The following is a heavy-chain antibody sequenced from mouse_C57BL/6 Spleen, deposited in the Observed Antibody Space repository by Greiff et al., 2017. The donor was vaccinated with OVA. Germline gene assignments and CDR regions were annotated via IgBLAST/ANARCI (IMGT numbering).Heavy chain of an antibody. CDR2: INPNNGGT. CDR1: GYTFTDYN. CDR3: AIGDYYSNYDY. J-gene: IGHJ2*01. V-gene: IGHV1-22*01. D-gene: IGHD2-5*01. Sequence: EVQLKESGPELVKPGASVKMSCKASGYTFTDYNMHWVKQSHGKSLEWIGYINPNNGGTSYNQKFKGKATLTVNKSSSTAYMELRSLTSEDSAVYYCAIGDYYSNYDYWGQGTTLTVSS.